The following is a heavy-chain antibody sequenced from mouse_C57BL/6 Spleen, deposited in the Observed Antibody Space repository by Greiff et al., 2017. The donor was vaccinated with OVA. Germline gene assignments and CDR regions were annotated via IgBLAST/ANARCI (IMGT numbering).Heavy chain of an antibody. CDR3: ARWYYDYDDWFAY. CDR2: IDPSDSYT. J-gene: IGHJ3*01. V-gene: IGHV1-50*01. CDR1: GYTFTSYW. Sequence: QVQLQQSGAELVKPGASVKLSCKASGYTFTSYWMQWVKQRPGQGLEWIGEIDPSDSYTNYNQKFKGKATLTVDTSSSTAYMQLSSLTSEDSAVYYCARWYYDYDDWFAYWGQGTLVTVSA. D-gene: IGHD2-4*01.